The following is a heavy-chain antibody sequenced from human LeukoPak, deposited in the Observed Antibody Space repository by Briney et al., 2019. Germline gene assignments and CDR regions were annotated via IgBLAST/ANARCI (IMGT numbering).Heavy chain of an antibody. V-gene: IGHV4-34*01. CDR3: ARGRSDEYGDYDY. CDR2: INHSGST. J-gene: IGHJ4*02. Sequence: SETLSLTCAVYGGSFSGYYWSWIRQPPGKGLEWIGEINHSGSTNYNPSLKSRVTISVETPKNQFSLNLKSVTAADTAIYYCARGRSDEYGDYDYWGQGTLVTVSS. CDR1: GGSFSGYY. D-gene: IGHD4-17*01.